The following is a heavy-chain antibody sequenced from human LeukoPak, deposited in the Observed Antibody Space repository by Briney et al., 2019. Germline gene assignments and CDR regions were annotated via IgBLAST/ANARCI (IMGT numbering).Heavy chain of an antibody. V-gene: IGHV3-33*01. Sequence: PGRSLRLSFAASGFILCCELVPWVRQAPGKGLEWVAVIWYDGSNKYYADSVKGRFTISRDNSKNTLYLQMNSVRAEDTAVYYCAEGGSRSWDRFDTWGQGTLVTVSS. CDR1: GFILCCEL. J-gene: IGHJ5*02. CDR3: AEGGSRSWDRFDT. D-gene: IGHD6-13*01. CDR2: IWYDGSNK.